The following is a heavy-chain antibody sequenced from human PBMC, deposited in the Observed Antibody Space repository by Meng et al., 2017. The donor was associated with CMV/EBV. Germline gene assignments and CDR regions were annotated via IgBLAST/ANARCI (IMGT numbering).Heavy chain of an antibody. Sequence: GSLRPSCTVSGGSISSYYWSWIRQPPGKGLEWIGYIYYSGSTNYNPSLKSRVTISVDTSKNQFSLKLGSVTAADTAVYYCAGGYYYYGMDVWGQGTTVTVSS. V-gene: IGHV4-59*01. CDR1: GGSISSYY. CDR3: AGGYYYYGMDV. CDR2: IYYSGST. J-gene: IGHJ6*02.